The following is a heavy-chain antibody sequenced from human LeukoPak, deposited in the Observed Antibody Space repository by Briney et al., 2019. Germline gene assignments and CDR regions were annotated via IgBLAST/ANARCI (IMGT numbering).Heavy chain of an antibody. D-gene: IGHD3-10*01. CDR1: GGSISTCS. Sequence: SETLSLTCTVSGGSISTCSWTWIRQPPGKGLEWVGYIYSSGTTNYNPSLNSRVTILLDTSKDQFSLDLRSVTAADTSVYCAIGSPGRQPHFLDYSGRGTLVTVSS. V-gene: IGHV4-59*08. CDR2: IYSSGTT. CDR3: AIGSPGRQPHFLDY. J-gene: IGHJ4*02.